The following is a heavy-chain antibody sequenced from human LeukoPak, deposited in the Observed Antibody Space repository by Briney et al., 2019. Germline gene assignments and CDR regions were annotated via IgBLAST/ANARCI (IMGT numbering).Heavy chain of an antibody. D-gene: IGHD1-26*01. J-gene: IGHJ4*02. Sequence: PSETLSLTCAVYGGSFSGYYWSWIRQPPGKGLEWIGEINHNGSTNYNPSLKSRVTISVDTSKNQFSLKLSSVTAADTAVYYCARGQTIVGATGDFWGQGTLVTVSS. CDR3: ARGQTIVGATGDF. V-gene: IGHV4-34*01. CDR1: GGSFSGYY. CDR2: INHNGST.